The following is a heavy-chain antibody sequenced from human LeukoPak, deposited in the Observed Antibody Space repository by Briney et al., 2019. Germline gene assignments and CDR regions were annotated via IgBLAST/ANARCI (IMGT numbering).Heavy chain of an antibody. J-gene: IGHJ3*02. V-gene: IGHV3-7*01. D-gene: IGHD4-17*01. Sequence: PGESLRLSCAVSGFTFSNSWFTWVRQAPGKGLEWVALINQDGSVKSSVDSVKGRFTISRDNAMNSLYLHMTSLRVEDTAVYYYARDPDHGALDIWGQGTVVTVSS. CDR1: GFTFSNSW. CDR3: ARDPDHGALDI. CDR2: INQDGSVK.